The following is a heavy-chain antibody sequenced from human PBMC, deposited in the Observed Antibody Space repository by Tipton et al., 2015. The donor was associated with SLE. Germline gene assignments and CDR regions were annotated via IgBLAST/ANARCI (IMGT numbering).Heavy chain of an antibody. CDR1: GFTFSGYW. CDR2: VNPDGSST. CDR3: TSLVLTSDVAFDV. V-gene: IGHV3-74*01. J-gene: IGHJ3*01. Sequence: SLRLSCAASGFTFSGYWIHWVRQAPGEGLVWVSRVNPDGSSTSYADSVKGRFTISRDNARNSVDLQMHSRRAEDTAEYFCTSLVLTSDVAFDVWGQGTMVTVSS. D-gene: IGHD1-14*01.